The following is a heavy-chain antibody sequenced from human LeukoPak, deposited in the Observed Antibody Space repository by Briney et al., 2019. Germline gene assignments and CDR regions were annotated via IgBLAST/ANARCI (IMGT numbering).Heavy chain of an antibody. Sequence: SETLSLTCTVSGGSISSYYWSWIRQPPGKGLEWIGYTYYSGSTNYNPSLKSRVTISVDTSKNQFSLELSSVTAADTAVYYCARRSTHPVTTHSYYYYGMDVWGQGTTVTVSS. D-gene: IGHD4-17*01. V-gene: IGHV4-59*08. CDR1: GGSISSYY. J-gene: IGHJ6*02. CDR3: ARRSTHPVTTHSYYYYGMDV. CDR2: TYYSGST.